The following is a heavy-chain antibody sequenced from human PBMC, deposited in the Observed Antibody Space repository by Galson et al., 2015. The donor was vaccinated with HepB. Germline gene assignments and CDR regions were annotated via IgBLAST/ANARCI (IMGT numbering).Heavy chain of an antibody. V-gene: IGHV3-48*01. J-gene: IGHJ5*01. CDR2: ISSSGGTI. CDR1: GFTFSTYS. Sequence: SLRLSCAASGFTFSTYSMNWVRQAPGKGLEWVLYISSSGGTINYADSVKGRLTISRDNAKSSLYLQMNSLRAEDTAVYYCARSQGMNWFDSWGQGTLVTVSS. CDR3: ARSQGMNWFDS.